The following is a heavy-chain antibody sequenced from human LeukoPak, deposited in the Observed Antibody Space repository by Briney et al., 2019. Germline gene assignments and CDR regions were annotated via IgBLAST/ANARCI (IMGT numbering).Heavy chain of an antibody. D-gene: IGHD3-16*02. CDR1: GFTFSSYG. Sequence: GGSLRLSCAASGFTFSSYGMHWVRQAPGKGLEWVAFIRYDGSNKYYADSVKGRFTISRDNSKNTLYLQMNSLRAEDTAVYYCAKDAHYDYVWGSYRIDPWGQGTLVTVSS. CDR3: AKDAHYDYVWGSYRIDP. V-gene: IGHV3-30*02. CDR2: IRYDGSNK. J-gene: IGHJ5*02.